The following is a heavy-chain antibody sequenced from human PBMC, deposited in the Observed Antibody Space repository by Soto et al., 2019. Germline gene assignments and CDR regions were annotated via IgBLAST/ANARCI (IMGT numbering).Heavy chain of an antibody. CDR2: IYYSGST. V-gene: IGHV4-39*01. Sequence: QLQLQESGPGLVKPSETLSLTCTVSGGSISSSSYYWGWIRQPPGKGLEWIGSIYYSGSTYYNPPLKRRVTISVDTSKNQFSLKLSSVTAADTAVYYCARLLRHNYYGMDVWGQGTTVTVSS. J-gene: IGHJ6*02. CDR1: GGSISSSSYY. D-gene: IGHD5-12*01. CDR3: ARLLRHNYYGMDV.